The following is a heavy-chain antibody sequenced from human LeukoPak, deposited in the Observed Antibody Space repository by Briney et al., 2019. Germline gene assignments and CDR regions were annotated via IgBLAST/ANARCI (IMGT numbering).Heavy chain of an antibody. D-gene: IGHD2-21*01. CDR2: INHSGST. CDR1: GGSFSGYY. Sequence: KPSETLSVTCAVYGGSFSGYYWSWIRQPPGKGLEWIGEINHSGSTNYNPSLKSRVTISVDTSKNQFSLKLSSVTAADTAVYYCARGRVVVVIAIQPRHFDYWGQGTLVTVSS. V-gene: IGHV4-34*01. J-gene: IGHJ4*02. CDR3: ARGRVVVVIAIQPRHFDY.